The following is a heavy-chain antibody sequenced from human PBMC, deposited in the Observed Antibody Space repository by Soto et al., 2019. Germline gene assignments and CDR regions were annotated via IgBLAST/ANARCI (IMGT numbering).Heavy chain of an antibody. Sequence: QVQLVQSGAEVKKPGSSVKVSCKASGGSFSTYGISWVRQAPGQGLEWMGGFIPVFTTAKYAQKFQGRVSITADESTYTAYMELSSFRSEDTAVYFCARDGVDVSRTTVRHGALDIWGQGTVVTVSS. CDR3: ARDGVDVSRTTVRHGALDI. CDR1: GGSFSTYG. J-gene: IGHJ3*02. D-gene: IGHD4-17*01. CDR2: FIPVFTTA. V-gene: IGHV1-69*01.